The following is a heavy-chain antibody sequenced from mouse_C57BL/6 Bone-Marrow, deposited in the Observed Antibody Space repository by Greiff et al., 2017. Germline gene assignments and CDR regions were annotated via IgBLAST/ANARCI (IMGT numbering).Heavy chain of an antibody. J-gene: IGHJ2*01. CDR1: GYAFSSYW. D-gene: IGHD1-1*01. CDR2: IYPGDGDT. V-gene: IGHV1-80*01. CDR3: ARIYYGSSPDY. Sequence: VQLQQSGAELVKPGASVKISCKASGYAFSSYWMNWVKQRPGKGLEWIGQIYPGDGDTNYNGKFKGKDTLTADKSSSTAYMQLSSLTSEDSAVYFCARIYYGSSPDYWGQGTTLTVSS.